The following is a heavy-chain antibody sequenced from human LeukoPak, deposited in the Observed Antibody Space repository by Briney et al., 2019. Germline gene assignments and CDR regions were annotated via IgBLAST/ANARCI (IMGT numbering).Heavy chain of an antibody. CDR3: ARSPPLPRGYFDY. CDR1: GGSISSSSYY. V-gene: IGHV4-61*01. J-gene: IGHJ4*02. D-gene: IGHD2-15*01. Sequence: PSETLSLTCTVSGGSISSSSYYWSWIRQPPGKGLEWIGYIYYSGSTNYNPSLKSRVTISVDTSKNQFSLKLSSVTAADTAVYYCARSPPLPRGYFDYWGQGTLVTVSS. CDR2: IYYSGST.